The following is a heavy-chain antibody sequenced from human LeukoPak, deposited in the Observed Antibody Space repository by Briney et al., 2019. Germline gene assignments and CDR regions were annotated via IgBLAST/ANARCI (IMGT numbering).Heavy chain of an antibody. CDR1: GFTFGGYG. J-gene: IGHJ4*02. D-gene: IGHD1-14*01. CDR3: TRYNNDHFDY. V-gene: IGHV3-33*01. Sequence: GGSLRLSCAGSGFTFGGYGMHWLRQTPGRGLEGVAVIAYDGSRAFFVDSVNGRFTISIDSSKNTMSVQMDDLRAADTAVYYCTRYNNDHFDYWGQGTLVTVSS. CDR2: IAYDGSRA.